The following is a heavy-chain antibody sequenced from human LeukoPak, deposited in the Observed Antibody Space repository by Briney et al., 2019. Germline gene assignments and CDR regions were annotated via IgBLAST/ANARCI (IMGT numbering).Heavy chain of an antibody. D-gene: IGHD3-9*01. Sequence: LSLTCTVSGGSISSYYWSWIRQPPGKGLEWVSSITFENGRRDYADSVEGRFTISRDNTKKSLSLQMNNLRPEDTAVYYCAKYREMYFDMSADRTGCFDLWGRGSLVTVSS. CDR1: GGSISSYY. J-gene: IGHJ2*01. CDR3: AKYREMYFDMSADRTGCFDL. CDR2: ITFENGRR. V-gene: IGHV3-9*01.